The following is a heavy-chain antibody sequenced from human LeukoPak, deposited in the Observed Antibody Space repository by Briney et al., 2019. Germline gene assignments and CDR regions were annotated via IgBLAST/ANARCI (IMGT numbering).Heavy chain of an antibody. CDR3: ARVAIGSGWPPSAFDI. CDR2: IYYSGST. J-gene: IGHJ3*02. CDR1: GGSISSSSYY. V-gene: IGHV4-39*07. D-gene: IGHD6-19*01. Sequence: SETLSLTCTVSGGSISSSSYYWGWIRQPPGKGLEWIGSIYYSGSTYYNPSFKSRVTISVDTSKNQFSLKLSSVTAADTAVYYCARVAIGSGWPPSAFDIWGQGTMVTVSS.